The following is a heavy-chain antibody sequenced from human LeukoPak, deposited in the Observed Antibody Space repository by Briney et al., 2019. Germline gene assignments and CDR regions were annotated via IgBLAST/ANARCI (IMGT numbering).Heavy chain of an antibody. CDR3: ARATGYSGHDGDGWFDP. CDR2: INHSGST. CDR1: GGSFSGYY. J-gene: IGHJ5*02. D-gene: IGHD5-12*01. V-gene: IGHV4-34*01. Sequence: KPSETLSLTCAVYGGSFSGYYWSWIRQPPGKGLEWIGEINHSGSTNYNPSLKSRVTISVDTSKNQFSLKLSSVTAADTAVYYCARATGYSGHDGDGWFDPWGQGTLVTVSP.